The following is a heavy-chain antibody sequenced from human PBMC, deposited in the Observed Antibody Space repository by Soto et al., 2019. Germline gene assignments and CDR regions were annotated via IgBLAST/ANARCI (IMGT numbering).Heavy chain of an antibody. CDR2: ISSSSSTI. V-gene: IGHV3-48*02. CDR3: AREPSSSWYRFDY. J-gene: IGHJ4*02. CDR1: GFTFSSYS. D-gene: IGHD6-13*01. Sequence: PAGSLRLSCAASGFTFSSYSMNWVRQAPGQGLEWVSYISSSSSTIYYADSAQGRFTISRDNAKNSLYLQMNSVRDEDTAVYYCAREPSSSWYRFDYWGQGTLVTVSS.